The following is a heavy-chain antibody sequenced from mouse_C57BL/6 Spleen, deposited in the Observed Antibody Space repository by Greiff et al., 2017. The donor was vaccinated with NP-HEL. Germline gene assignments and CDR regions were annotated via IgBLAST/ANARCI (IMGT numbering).Heavy chain of an antibody. D-gene: IGHD1-1*01. V-gene: IGHV5-4*01. J-gene: IGHJ2*01. CDR2: ISDGGSYT. CDR3: ARDGVLLPYFDY. CDR1: GFTFSSYA. Sequence: EVKLMESGGGLVKPGGSLKLSCAASGFTFSSYAMSWVRQTPEKRLEWVATISDGGSYTYYPDNVKGRFTISRDNAKNNLYLQMSHLKSEDTAMYYCARDGVLLPYFDYWGQGTTLTVSS.